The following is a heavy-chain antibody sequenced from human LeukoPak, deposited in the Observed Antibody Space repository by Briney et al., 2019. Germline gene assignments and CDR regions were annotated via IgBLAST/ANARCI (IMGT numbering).Heavy chain of an antibody. CDR3: ARNGLLWFGELFPHNWFDP. J-gene: IGHJ5*02. D-gene: IGHD3-10*01. CDR2: MNPNGGNT. V-gene: IGHV1-8*01. Sequence: ASVKVSCKASGYTFTSYDINWVRQATGQGLEWMGWMNPNGGNTGYAQKFQGRVTMTRNTSISTAYIELSSLRSEDTAVYYCARNGLLWFGELFPHNWFDPWGQGTLVTVSS. CDR1: GYTFTSYD.